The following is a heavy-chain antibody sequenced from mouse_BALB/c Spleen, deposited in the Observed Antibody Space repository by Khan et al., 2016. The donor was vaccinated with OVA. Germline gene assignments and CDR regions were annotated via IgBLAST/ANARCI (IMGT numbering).Heavy chain of an antibody. J-gene: IGHJ2*01. CDR1: GFTFSSYG. CDR2: ISGDSNTI. D-gene: IGHD1-1*01. V-gene: IGHV5-17*02. Sequence: EVELVESGGDLVQPGGSRKLSCAASGFTFSSYGMHWVRQAPEKGLEWVAYISGDSNTIYYADTVKGRFTISRDNPRNTLFLQMTSLMSEDTAMYYCATSYFYGYYFDYWGPVTTLTVSS. CDR3: ATSYFYGYYFDY.